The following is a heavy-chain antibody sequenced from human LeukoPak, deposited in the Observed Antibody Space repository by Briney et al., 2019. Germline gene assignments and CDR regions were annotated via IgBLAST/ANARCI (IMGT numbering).Heavy chain of an antibody. CDR3: ARGRGYSSSWRHWDDY. CDR1: GGSFSGYY. D-gene: IGHD6-13*01. V-gene: IGHV4-34*01. CDR2: INHSGSA. Sequence: PSETLSLTCAVYGGSFSGYYWSWIRQPPGKGLEWIGEINHSGSANYNPSLKSRVTISVDTSKNQFSLKLSSVTAADTAVYYCARGRGYSSSWRHWDDYWGQGTLVTVSS. J-gene: IGHJ4*02.